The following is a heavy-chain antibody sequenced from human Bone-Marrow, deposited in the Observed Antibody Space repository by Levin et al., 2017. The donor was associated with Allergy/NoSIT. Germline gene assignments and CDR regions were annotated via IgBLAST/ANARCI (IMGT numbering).Heavy chain of an antibody. CDR2: IKEDGSQI. D-gene: IGHD5-12*01. Sequence: GGSLRLSCAASGFSLSGYWMTWVRQIPGKGLEWVANIKEDGSQIYYLDAVKGRFTVSRDNTNNSLSLHMSNLRGEDTAIYYCVREISGSRSTGFGWDDYFYGLDVWGPGVAVSVSS. CDR3: VREISGSRSTGFGWDDYFYGLDV. J-gene: IGHJ6*02. CDR1: GFSLSGYW. V-gene: IGHV3-7*01.